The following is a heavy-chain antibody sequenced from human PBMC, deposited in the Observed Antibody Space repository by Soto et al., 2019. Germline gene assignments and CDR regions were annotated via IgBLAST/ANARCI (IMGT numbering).Heavy chain of an antibody. Sequence: SETLSCTCAVYGGSVSGYYWSWIRQPPGKGLEWIGEINHSGSTNYNPSLKSRVTISVDTSKNQFSLKLSSVTAADTAVYYCARDRAIFGVVRYGMDVWGQGTTVSVSS. CDR3: ARDRAIFGVVRYGMDV. CDR1: GGSVSGYY. V-gene: IGHV4-34*01. J-gene: IGHJ6*02. CDR2: INHSGST. D-gene: IGHD3-3*01.